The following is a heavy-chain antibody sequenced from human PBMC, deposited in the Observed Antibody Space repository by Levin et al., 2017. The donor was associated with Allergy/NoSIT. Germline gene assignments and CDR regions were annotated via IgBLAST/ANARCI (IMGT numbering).Heavy chain of an antibody. D-gene: IGHD2-8*01. CDR2: IWSDGLHK. CDR1: GFTFNNHG. CDR3: TREGPSSGTNPFDM. J-gene: IGHJ3*02. V-gene: IGHV3-33*01. Sequence: PGGSLRLSCAVSGFTFNNHGMHWVRQAPGKGLEWVAVIWSDGLHKYYADSVKGRFTISRDESKNTVYPEMNSLRVDDTAVYFCTREGPSSGTNPFDMWGQGTMVAVSS.